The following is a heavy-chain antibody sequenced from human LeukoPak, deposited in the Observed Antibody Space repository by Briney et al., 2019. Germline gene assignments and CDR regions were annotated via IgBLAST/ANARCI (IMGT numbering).Heavy chain of an antibody. CDR3: ARGGSGFDY. J-gene: IGHJ4*02. CDR1: GYTFKNSA. CDR2: INTNTGNP. Sequence: GASVKVSCKASGYTFKNSAMNWVRQAPGQGLEWMGWINTNTGNPTSAQGFTGRFVFSLDTSVSTAYLQISSLKAEDTAIYYCARGGSGFDYWGQGTLVTVS. D-gene: IGHD6-19*01. V-gene: IGHV7-4-1*02.